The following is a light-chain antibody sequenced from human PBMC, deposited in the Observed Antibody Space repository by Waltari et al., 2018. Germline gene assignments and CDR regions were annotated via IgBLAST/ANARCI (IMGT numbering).Light chain of an antibody. J-gene: IGKJ1*01. CDR3: QQRTIWSGT. CDR1: QSISTY. Sequence: VVVPQSPATLSLSPGERATLSCRASQSISTYLAWYQQKPGQAPRLLIYDASNRATGIPARFSGSGSGTDFTLTISSLEPEDFAVYYCQQRTIWSGTFGQGTKVEIK. V-gene: IGKV3-11*01. CDR2: DAS.